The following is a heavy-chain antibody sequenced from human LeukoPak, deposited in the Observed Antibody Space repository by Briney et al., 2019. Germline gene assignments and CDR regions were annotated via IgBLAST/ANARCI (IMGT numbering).Heavy chain of an antibody. Sequence: GGSLRLSCAASVFTFSSYSMSWVRQAPGKGLEWVANIKQDGSEKYYVDSVKGRFTISRDNAKNSLYLQMNSLRAEDTAVYYCARATLRVAFDIWGQGTMVTVSS. D-gene: IGHD5-24*01. J-gene: IGHJ3*02. CDR1: VFTFSSYS. V-gene: IGHV3-7*01. CDR2: IKQDGSEK. CDR3: ARATLRVAFDI.